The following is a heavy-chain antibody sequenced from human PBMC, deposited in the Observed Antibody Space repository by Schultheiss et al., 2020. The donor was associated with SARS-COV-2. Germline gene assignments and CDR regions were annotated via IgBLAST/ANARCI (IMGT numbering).Heavy chain of an antibody. V-gene: IGHV1-18*01. J-gene: IGHJ6*02. CDR1: GGTFSSYA. D-gene: IGHD5-24*01. CDR3: AREHVEMTTIRYYYHGLDV. Sequence: ASVKVSCKASGGTFSSYAISWVRQAPGQGLEWMGWISAYNGNTNYAQKLQGRVTMTTDTSTSTAYMELRSLRSDDTAVYYCAREHVEMTTIRYYYHGLDVWGQGTTVTVSS. CDR2: ISAYNGNT.